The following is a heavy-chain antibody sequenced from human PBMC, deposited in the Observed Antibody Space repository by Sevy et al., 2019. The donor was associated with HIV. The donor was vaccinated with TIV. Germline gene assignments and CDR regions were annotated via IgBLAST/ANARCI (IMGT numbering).Heavy chain of an antibody. V-gene: IGHV3-23*01. Sequence: GGSLRLSCAASGFIFSDYAMSWVRQAPGKGLEWVSSISGGEDSTYYADSVKGRFTVSRDNSKNTLYLQLNILRAEDTALYYCAKFGDYYDSGGYYWYFDFWGRGTLVTVSS. CDR3: AKFGDYYDSGGYYWYFDF. CDR2: ISGGEDST. D-gene: IGHD3-22*01. CDR1: GFIFSDYA. J-gene: IGHJ2*01.